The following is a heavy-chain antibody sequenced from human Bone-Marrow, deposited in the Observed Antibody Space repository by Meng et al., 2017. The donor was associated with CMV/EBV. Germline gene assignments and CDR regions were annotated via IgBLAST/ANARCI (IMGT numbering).Heavy chain of an antibody. V-gene: IGHV3-66*02. CDR3: AKTGGVPKTLYYYGLDV. D-gene: IGHD3-10*01. Sequence: GESLKISCAASGFSVSSNYMSWVRQAPGRGLEWVSVIYRGGDTYYTDSVKGRFTISRDNSKNTMYLQMSSLRTEDTAVYYCAKTGGVPKTLYYYGLDVWGQGTAVTVSS. CDR2: IYRGGDT. J-gene: IGHJ6*02. CDR1: GFSVSSNY.